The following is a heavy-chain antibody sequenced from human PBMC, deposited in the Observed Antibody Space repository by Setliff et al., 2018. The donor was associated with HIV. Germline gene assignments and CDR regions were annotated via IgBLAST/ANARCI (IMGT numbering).Heavy chain of an antibody. CDR2: IYTSGST. CDR3: ECYNSDDGYFDN. Sequence: SSETLSLTCTVSGGSISSYYWSWIRQPAGKGLEWIGRIYTSGSTNYNPSLKSRVTISLDTSRNQFSLKLSSVTAADTAVYYCECYNSDDGYFDNWGQGALVTVSS. J-gene: IGHJ4*02. D-gene: IGHD2-8*01. CDR1: GGSISSYY. V-gene: IGHV4-4*07.